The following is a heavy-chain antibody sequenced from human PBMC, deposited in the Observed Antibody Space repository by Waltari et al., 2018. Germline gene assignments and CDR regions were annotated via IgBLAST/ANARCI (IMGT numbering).Heavy chain of an antibody. V-gene: IGHV4-59*01. J-gene: IGHJ4*02. CDR3: ARGPNVYGSGSYEAAFVN. CDR2: IYCSAST. Sequence: QLQLQESGPGLVKPSETLSLTCTFSGGSISSYYWSWIRQPTRRGSEWIGYIYCSASTNYIPYSESRVPISLDTSKIQLSLKLSSVTAADTAVYYCARGPNVYGSGSYEAAFVNWGQGTLVTVSS. CDR1: GGSISSYY. D-gene: IGHD3-10*01.